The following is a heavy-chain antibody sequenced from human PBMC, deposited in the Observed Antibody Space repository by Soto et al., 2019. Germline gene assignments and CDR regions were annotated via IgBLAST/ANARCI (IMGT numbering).Heavy chain of an antibody. CDR1: GGSISSSNW. Sequence: SETLSLTCAVSGGSISSSNWWSWVRQPPGKGLEWIGEIYHSGSTNYNLSLKSRVTISVDKSKNQFSLKLSSVTAADTAVYYCSSREHYYGSGSDWCFDPWGQGTLVTVSS. CDR3: SSREHYYGSGSDWCFDP. D-gene: IGHD3-10*01. CDR2: IYHSGST. V-gene: IGHV4-4*02. J-gene: IGHJ5*02.